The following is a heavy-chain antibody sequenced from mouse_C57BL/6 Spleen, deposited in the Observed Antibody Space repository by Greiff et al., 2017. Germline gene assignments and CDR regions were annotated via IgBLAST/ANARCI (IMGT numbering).Heavy chain of an antibody. V-gene: IGHV14-2*01. Sequence: EVQRVESGAELVKPGASVKLSCTASGFNIKDYYMHWVKQRTEQGLEWIGRIDPEDGETKYAPKFQGKATITADTSSNTAYLQLSSLTSEDTAVYYCAKLRLQYYYAMDYWGQGTSVTVSS. D-gene: IGHD3-2*02. CDR2: IDPEDGET. J-gene: IGHJ4*01. CDR1: GFNIKDYY. CDR3: AKLRLQYYYAMDY.